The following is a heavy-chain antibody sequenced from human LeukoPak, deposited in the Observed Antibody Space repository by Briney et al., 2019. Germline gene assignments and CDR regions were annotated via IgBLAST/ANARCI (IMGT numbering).Heavy chain of an antibody. CDR1: GYSFTSYW. D-gene: IGHD1-14*01. J-gene: IGHJ3*02. CDR2: IDPSDSYT. V-gene: IGHV5-10-1*01. Sequence: GESLQISCKGSGYSFTSYWISWVRQLPGKGLEWMGRIDPSDSYTNYSPSFQGHVTISADKSISTAYLQWSSLKASDTAMYYCARHPTGRDAFDIWGQGTMVTVSS. CDR3: ARHPTGRDAFDI.